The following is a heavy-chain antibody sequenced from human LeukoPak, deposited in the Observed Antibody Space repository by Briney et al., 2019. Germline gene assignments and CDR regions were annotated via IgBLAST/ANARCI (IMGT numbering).Heavy chain of an antibody. Sequence: ASVKVSCKASGYTFTSYYMHWVRQAPGQGLEWMGIINPSGGSTSYAQKFQGRVTMTRDTSTSTVYMELSSLRSKDTAVYYCARVIAAAALDYWGQGTLVTVSS. CDR2: INPSGGST. D-gene: IGHD6-13*01. V-gene: IGHV1-46*01. CDR3: ARVIAAAALDY. CDR1: GYTFTSYY. J-gene: IGHJ4*02.